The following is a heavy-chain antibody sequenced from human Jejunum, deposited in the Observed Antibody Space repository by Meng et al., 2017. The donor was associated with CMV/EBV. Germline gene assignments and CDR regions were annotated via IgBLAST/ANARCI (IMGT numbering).Heavy chain of an antibody. CDR1: FTFSNYG. J-gene: IGHJ6*02. CDR2: IRFDGSYQ. Sequence: FTFSNYGMHWVRQAPGKGLEWVAFIRFDGSYQYYADSVKGRFTISRDNSKNTLYLQMNSLRAEDTAVYYCAKGGSGGYPTYGMDVWGQGTTVTVSS. CDR3: AKGGSGGYPTYGMDV. D-gene: IGHD1-26*01. V-gene: IGHV3-30*02.